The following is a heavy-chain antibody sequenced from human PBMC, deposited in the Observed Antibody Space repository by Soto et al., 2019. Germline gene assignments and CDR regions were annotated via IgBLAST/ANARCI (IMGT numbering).Heavy chain of an antibody. CDR2: IGGSGGSI. D-gene: IGHD2-2*01. CDR1: GFTFRSYA. J-gene: IGHJ4*02. CDR3: ARDASNGLFDY. V-gene: IGHV3-23*01. Sequence: GGSLRLSCAASGFTFRSYAMSWVRQAPGRGLEWVSVIGGSGGSIYYADSAGRFTISRDNSKNTLYLQMSSLRAEDTAVYYCARDASNGLFDYWGQGTLVTVSS.